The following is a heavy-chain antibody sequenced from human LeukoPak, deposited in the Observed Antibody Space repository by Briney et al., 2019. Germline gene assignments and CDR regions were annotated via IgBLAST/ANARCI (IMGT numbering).Heavy chain of an antibody. CDR1: GGSISSYY. CDR3: ARSTVTLIWFDP. J-gene: IGHJ5*02. V-gene: IGHV4-59*08. D-gene: IGHD4-17*01. CDR2: IYYSGST. Sequence: SETLSLTCTVSGGSISSYYWSWIRQPPGKGLEWIGYIYYSGSTNYNPALKSRVTISVDTSKSKFSLKLSSVTAADTAVYYCARSTVTLIWFDPWGQGTLVTVSS.